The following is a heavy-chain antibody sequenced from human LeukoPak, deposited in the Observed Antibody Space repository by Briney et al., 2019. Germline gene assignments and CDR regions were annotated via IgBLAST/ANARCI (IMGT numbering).Heavy chain of an antibody. J-gene: IGHJ4*02. V-gene: IGHV4-39*07. CDR2: IYHSGST. CDR3: ARVSYSNHFDY. Sequence: SETLSLTCTVSGGSISTSNYYWGWIRQPPGKGLEWIGSIYHSGSTYYNPSLKSRVTISVDTSKNQFSLKLSSVTAADTAVYYCARVSYSNHFDYWGQGTLVTVSS. CDR1: GGSISTSNYY. D-gene: IGHD4-11*01.